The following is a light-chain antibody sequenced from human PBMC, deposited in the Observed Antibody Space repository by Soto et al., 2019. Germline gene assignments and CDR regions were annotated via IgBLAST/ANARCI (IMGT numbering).Light chain of an antibody. CDR3: QQRANWQVS. CDR2: DAS. CDR1: QSVSSY. V-gene: IGKV3-11*01. J-gene: IGKJ5*01. Sequence: EMVLTQSPVTLSLSPGERATLSCRASQSVSSYLAWYQQKPGQAPRLLIYDASNRATGIPARFSGSGSGTDFTLTINSLEPEDFAIYYCQQRANWQVSFGQGTRLEIK.